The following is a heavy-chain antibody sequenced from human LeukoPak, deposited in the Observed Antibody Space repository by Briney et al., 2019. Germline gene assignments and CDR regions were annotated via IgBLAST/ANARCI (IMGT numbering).Heavy chain of an antibody. J-gene: IGHJ5*02. D-gene: IGHD3-22*01. V-gene: IGHV1-3*01. CDR2: INAGNGNT. CDR3: ARRFTPYYYDSSGYFYNWFDP. CDR1: GYTFTSYA. Sequence: ASVKVSCKASGYTFTSYAMHWVRQAPGQRLEWMGWINAGNGNTKYSQKFQGRVTITRDTSASTAYMELSSLRSEDTAAYYCARRFTPYYYDSSGYFYNWFDPWGQGTLVTVSS.